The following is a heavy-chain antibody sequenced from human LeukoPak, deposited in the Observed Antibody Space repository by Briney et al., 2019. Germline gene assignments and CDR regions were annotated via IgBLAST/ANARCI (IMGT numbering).Heavy chain of an antibody. V-gene: IGHV4-4*02. CDR3: VRGQFYGDYEDH. Sequence: PSETLSLTCAVSGGSISSSNWWSWVRQPPGKGLEWIGEIYHSGSTNYNPSLKSRVTMSLDMSKNQFSLNLRSVTAADTAVYYCVRGQFYGDYEDHWGQGTLVTVSS. J-gene: IGHJ4*02. CDR1: GGSISSSNW. CDR2: IYHSGST. D-gene: IGHD4-17*01.